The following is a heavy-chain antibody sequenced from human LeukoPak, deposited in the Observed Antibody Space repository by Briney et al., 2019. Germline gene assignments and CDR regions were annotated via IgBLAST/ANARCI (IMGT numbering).Heavy chain of an antibody. J-gene: IGHJ6*03. CDR2: INTSGST. Sequence: SQTLSLTCTVSGGSISSGGYFWSWIRQPAGNGPEWIGRINTSGSTNYNPFLKSRVTISVDTSKNQFSLKLSSVTAADTAVYYCARDHYDSRGYYSGYMDVWGKGTTVTISS. CDR3: ARDHYDSRGYYSGYMDV. V-gene: IGHV4-61*02. CDR1: GGSISSGGYF. D-gene: IGHD3-22*01.